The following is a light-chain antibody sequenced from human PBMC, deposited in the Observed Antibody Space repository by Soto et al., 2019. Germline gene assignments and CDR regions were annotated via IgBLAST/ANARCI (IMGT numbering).Light chain of an antibody. CDR2: LNSDGSH. V-gene: IGLV4-69*01. J-gene: IGLJ2*01. CDR3: QTWGTGIVV. CDR1: SGHSSYA. Sequence: QLVLTQSPSASASLGASVKLTCTLSSGHSSYAIAWHQQQPEKGPRYLMKLNSDGSHSKGDGIPDRFSGSSSGAARYLVISSLQSEDEADYYCQTWGTGIVVFGGGTKLTVL.